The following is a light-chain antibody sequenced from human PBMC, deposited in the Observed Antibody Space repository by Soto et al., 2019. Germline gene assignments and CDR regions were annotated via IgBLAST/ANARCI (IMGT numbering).Light chain of an antibody. CDR1: QSISTR. J-gene: IGKJ1*01. Sequence: DIQMTQSPSTLSASVGERVTITCRASQSISTRLAWYQQXPGKAPKLLIYDASSFESGAPSRFSGSASGTEFTLTISSLQPDDFATYYCQQYNNHSTFGQGTKVDIK. CDR2: DAS. CDR3: QQYNNHST. V-gene: IGKV1-5*01.